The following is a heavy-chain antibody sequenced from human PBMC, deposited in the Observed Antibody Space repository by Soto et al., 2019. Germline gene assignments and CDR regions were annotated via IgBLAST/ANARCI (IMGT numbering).Heavy chain of an antibody. CDR1: GGTFGGFS. CDR3: ARDRGAPVG. D-gene: IGHD3-10*01. V-gene: IGHV1-69*08. J-gene: IGHJ4*02. CDR2: ITPILGTA. Sequence: QVQLVQSGAEVKNPGSSVKVSCKTSGGTFGGFSINWVRQAPGQGLEWMGRITPILGTATYAQKFQGRVTITADKSTSTAYMELNSLRFDDTAVYYCARDRGAPVGWCQGALVTVSS.